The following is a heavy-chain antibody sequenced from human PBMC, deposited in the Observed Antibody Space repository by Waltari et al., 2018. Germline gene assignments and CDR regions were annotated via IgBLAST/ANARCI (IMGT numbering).Heavy chain of an antibody. J-gene: IGHJ5*02. V-gene: IGHV3-23*01. Sequence: EVQVLESGGGLVQPGGSLRLSCAASGFTFSSYSMTWVRQAAGKGLEGGESIVPAGYDTYSAGYETYYADSVRGRFTFSRDNSKNTVYLQMNNLKVDDTAVYYCARGALTPDHWGQGTLVTVSP. CDR2: IVPAGYDTYSAGYET. CDR3: ARGALTPDH. CDR1: GFTFSSYS.